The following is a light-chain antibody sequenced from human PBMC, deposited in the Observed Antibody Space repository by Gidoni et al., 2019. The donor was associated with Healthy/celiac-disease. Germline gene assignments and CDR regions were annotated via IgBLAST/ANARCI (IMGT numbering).Light chain of an antibody. J-gene: IGKJ1*01. CDR1: QGISSY. V-gene: IGKV1-8*01. CDR2: AAS. Sequence: TGDRVTITCRASQGISSYFAWYQQKPGKAPKLLIYAASTLQSGVPSRFSGSGSGTDFTLTISCLQSEDFATYYCQQYYSYPPTFGQGTKVEIK. CDR3: QQYYSYPPT.